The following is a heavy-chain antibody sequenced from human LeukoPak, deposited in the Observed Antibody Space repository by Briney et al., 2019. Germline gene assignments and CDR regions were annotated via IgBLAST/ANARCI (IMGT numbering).Heavy chain of an antibody. CDR1: GYTLTELS. Sequence: ASVKVSCRVSGYTLTELSMHWVRQAPGKGLEWMGGFDPEDGETIYAQKFQGRVTMTEDTSTDTAYMELSSLRSEDTAVYYCATELGNYGELGFDPWGQGTLVTVSS. CDR2: FDPEDGET. D-gene: IGHD1-7*01. CDR3: ATELGNYGELGFDP. J-gene: IGHJ5*02. V-gene: IGHV1-24*01.